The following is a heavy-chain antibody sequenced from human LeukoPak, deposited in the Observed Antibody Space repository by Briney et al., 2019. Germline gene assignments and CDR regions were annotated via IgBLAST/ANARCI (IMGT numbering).Heavy chain of an antibody. J-gene: IGHJ5*02. CDR2: IYYSGST. CDR1: GGSVSSGSYC. D-gene: IGHD1-26*01. CDR3: ARDGVGNWFDP. Sequence: SETLSLTCTVSGGSVSSGSYCWSWIRQPPGKGLEWIGYIYYSGSTNYNPSLKSRVTISVDTSKNQFSLKLSFVTAADTAVYYCARDGVGNWFDPWGQGTLVTVSS. V-gene: IGHV4-61*01.